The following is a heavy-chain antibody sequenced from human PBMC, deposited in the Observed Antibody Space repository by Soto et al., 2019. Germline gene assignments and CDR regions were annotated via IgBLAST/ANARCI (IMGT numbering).Heavy chain of an antibody. CDR3: ARAEPIVVVITVRVGAYGMDV. CDR1: GFTFSSYE. CDR2: ISSSGSTI. Sequence: PGGSLRLSCAASGFTFSSYEMNWVRQAPGKGLEWVSYISSSGSTIYYADSVKGRFTISRDNAKNSLYLQMNSLRAEDTAVYYCARAEPIVVVITVRVGAYGMDVWGQGTTVTVSS. J-gene: IGHJ6*02. D-gene: IGHD3-22*01. V-gene: IGHV3-48*03.